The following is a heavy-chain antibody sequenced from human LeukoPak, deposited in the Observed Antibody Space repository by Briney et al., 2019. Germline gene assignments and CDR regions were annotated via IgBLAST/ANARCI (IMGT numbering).Heavy chain of an antibody. CDR3: ARERVAVAGKGFDP. D-gene: IGHD6-19*01. Sequence: ASVKVSCKASGYTFTGYYMHWVRQAPGQGLKWRGWINPNSGGTNYAQKFQGWVTMTRDTSISTAYMELSRLRSDDTAVYYCARERVAVAGKGFDPWGQGTLVTVSS. J-gene: IGHJ5*02. V-gene: IGHV1-2*04. CDR1: GYTFTGYY. CDR2: INPNSGGT.